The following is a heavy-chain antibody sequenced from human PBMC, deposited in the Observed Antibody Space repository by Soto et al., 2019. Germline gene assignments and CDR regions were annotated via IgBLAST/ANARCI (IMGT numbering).Heavy chain of an antibody. V-gene: IGHV4-30-2*01. CDR3: ATNDDYGDYGAFDI. D-gene: IGHD4-17*01. CDR2: IYHSGST. J-gene: IGHJ3*02. Sequence: SETLSLTCTVSGGSISSGDYYWSWIRQPPGKGLEWIGYIYHSGSTYYNPSLKSRVTISVDRSKNQFSLKLSSVTAADTAVYYCATNDDYGDYGAFDIWGQGTMVTVSS. CDR1: GGSISSGDYY.